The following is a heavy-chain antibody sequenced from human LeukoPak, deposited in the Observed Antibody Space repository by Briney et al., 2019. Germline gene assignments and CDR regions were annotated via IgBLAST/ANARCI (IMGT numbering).Heavy chain of an antibody. Sequence: GGSLRLSCAASGFTFSNYAMSWVRQAPGKGLEGVSAMSGSGGSTYYADSVKGRFTISRDNSKNTLYLQMNSLRGEDTAVYYWAKGDGDYGGLDCWGQGTLVTVS. J-gene: IGHJ4*02. CDR3: AKGDGDYGGLDC. V-gene: IGHV3-23*01. CDR2: MSGSGGST. CDR1: GFTFSNYA. D-gene: IGHD4-17*01.